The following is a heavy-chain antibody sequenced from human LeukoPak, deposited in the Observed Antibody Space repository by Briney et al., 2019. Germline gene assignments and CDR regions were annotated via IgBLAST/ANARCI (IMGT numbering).Heavy chain of an antibody. J-gene: IGHJ4*02. CDR3: ARSGYDLSRATTPLRKLDY. V-gene: IGHV3-23*01. CDR2: ISGDGATT. CDR1: GFPFSSYA. Sequence: GGSLRLSCAASGFPFSSYAMTWVRQAPGKGLEWVSSISGDGATTYHADSVKGRFTISRDNAKNTVYLEISILGAEDTAVYYCARSGYDLSRATTPLRKLDYWGQGTLVTVSS. D-gene: IGHD5-12*01.